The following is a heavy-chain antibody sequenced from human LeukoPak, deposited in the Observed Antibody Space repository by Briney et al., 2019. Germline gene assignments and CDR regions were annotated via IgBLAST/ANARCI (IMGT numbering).Heavy chain of an antibody. CDR2: IYYSGST. J-gene: IGHJ4*02. Sequence: SETLSLTCIVSGDSISSASYYWSWIRQHPGKGLEWIGYIYYSGSTYYNPSLKSRVTISVDTSKNQFSLKLSSVTAADTAVYYCARAFYDSSGYLPPHFDYWGQGTLVTVSS. D-gene: IGHD3-22*01. CDR1: GDSISSASYY. V-gene: IGHV4-31*03. CDR3: ARAFYDSSGYLPPHFDY.